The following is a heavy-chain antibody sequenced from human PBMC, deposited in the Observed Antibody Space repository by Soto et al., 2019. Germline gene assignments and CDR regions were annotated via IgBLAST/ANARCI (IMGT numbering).Heavy chain of an antibody. CDR1: GGSISSYD. V-gene: IGHV4-59*01. CDR3: ARGNNYYDILTGPHIYYFDY. J-gene: IGHJ4*02. D-gene: IGHD3-9*01. CDR2: IYYSGST. Sequence: PSETLSLTCTVSGGSISSYDLSWIRQHPGKGLEWIGYIYYSGSTNYNPSLKSRVTISVDTSKNQFSLKLSSVTAADTAVYYCARGNNYYDILTGPHIYYFDYWGQGTLVTVSS.